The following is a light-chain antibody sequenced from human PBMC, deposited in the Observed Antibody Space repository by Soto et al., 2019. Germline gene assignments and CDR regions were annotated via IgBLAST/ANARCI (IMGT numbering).Light chain of an antibody. J-gene: IGLJ1*01. CDR2: EVS. CDR1: SSDIGTYDY. V-gene: IGLV2-8*01. CDR3: TSYTGDDFTFI. Sequence: QSVGTQPPWASVSLGQSVTISCTGTSSDIGTYDYVSWYQQHPGRAPKLIIFEVSKRPSGVPDRFSGSKSGNTASLIVSGLQPDDEAEYHCTSYTGDDFTFIFGTGTKVTVL.